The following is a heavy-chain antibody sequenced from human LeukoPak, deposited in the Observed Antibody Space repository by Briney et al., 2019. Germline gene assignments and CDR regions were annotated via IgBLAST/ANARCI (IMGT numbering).Heavy chain of an antibody. CDR3: AKPGYSSSWYGYYFDY. CDR2: ISGSGGST. J-gene: IGHJ4*02. D-gene: IGHD6-13*01. Sequence: GGSLRLSCAASGFTFSSYAMSWVRQAPGKGLEWFSAISGSGGSTYYADSVKGRFTISRDNSKNTLYLQMNSLRAEDTAVYYCAKPGYSSSWYGYYFDYWGQGTLVTVSS. CDR1: GFTFSSYA. V-gene: IGHV3-23*01.